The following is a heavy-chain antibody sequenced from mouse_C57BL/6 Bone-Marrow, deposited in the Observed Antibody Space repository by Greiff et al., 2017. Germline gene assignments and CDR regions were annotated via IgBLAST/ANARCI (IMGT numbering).Heavy chain of an antibody. Sequence: QVQLQQPGAELVKPGASVKLSCKASGYTFTSYWMHWVKQRPGQGLEWIGMIHPNSGSTNYNEKFKSKATLTVDKSSSTAYMQLSSLTSEDSAVYYCARSYYGNYVAWFAYWGQGTLVTVSA. J-gene: IGHJ3*01. CDR1: GYTFTSYW. V-gene: IGHV1-64*01. D-gene: IGHD2-1*01. CDR2: IHPNSGST. CDR3: ARSYYGNYVAWFAY.